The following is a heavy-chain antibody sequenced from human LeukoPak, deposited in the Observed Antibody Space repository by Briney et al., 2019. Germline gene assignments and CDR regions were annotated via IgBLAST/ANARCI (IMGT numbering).Heavy chain of an antibody. CDR3: ARAPVNSGYDY. V-gene: IGHV4-59*01. Sequence: SETLSLTCTVSGGSISSYYWSWIRQPPGKGLEWIAYIYYSGSTNYNPSLKSRVTISVDTSKNQFSLKLSSVTAADTAVYYCARAPVNSGYDYWGQGTLVTVSS. CDR1: GGSISSYY. J-gene: IGHJ4*02. D-gene: IGHD5-12*01. CDR2: IYYSGST.